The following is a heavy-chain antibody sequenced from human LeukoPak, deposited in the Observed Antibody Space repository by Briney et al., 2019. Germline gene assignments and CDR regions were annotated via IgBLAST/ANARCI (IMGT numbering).Heavy chain of an antibody. Sequence: SETLSLTCAVYGGSFSGYYWSWIRQPPGKGLEWIGEINHSGSTNYNPSLKSRVTISVDTSKNQFSLKLSSVTAVDTAVYYCARGKRYYYGSGSYYSLKQYYYGMDVWGQGITVTVSS. CDR2: INHSGST. CDR1: GGSFSGYY. CDR3: ARGKRYYYGSGSYYSLKQYYYGMDV. V-gene: IGHV4-34*01. J-gene: IGHJ6*02. D-gene: IGHD3-10*01.